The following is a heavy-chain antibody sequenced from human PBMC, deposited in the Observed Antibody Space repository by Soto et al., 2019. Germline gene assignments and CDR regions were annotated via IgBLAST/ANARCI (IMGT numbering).Heavy chain of an antibody. CDR2: MNPNSGKT. D-gene: IGHD2-8*01. V-gene: IGHV1-8*01. Sequence: ASVKVSCKASGYTFTSNDINWVRQATGQGLEWMGWMNPNSGKTVYAQKFQGRVTMTRNTSISTAYMDLSSLRSEDTAVYYCAIVLLPYWTSGICRSWRFDPWGEETLVTFPS. J-gene: IGHJ5*02. CDR1: GYTFTSND. CDR3: AIVLLPYWTSGICRSWRFDP.